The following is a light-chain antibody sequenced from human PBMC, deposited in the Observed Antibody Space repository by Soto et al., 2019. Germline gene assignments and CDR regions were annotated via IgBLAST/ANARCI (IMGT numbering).Light chain of an antibody. J-gene: IGLJ2*01. CDR2: RNN. V-gene: IGLV1-47*03. Sequence: QSVLTQPPSASGTPGQRVTISCSGSSSNIGSNYVYWYQQLPGTAPKLLIYRNNQRPSGVPDRFSGSNSGMSASLSISGLWCKFDVDQYREAWDDSLGGHLIFPGGTKVTL. CDR1: SSNIGSNY. CDR3: EAWDDSLGGHLI.